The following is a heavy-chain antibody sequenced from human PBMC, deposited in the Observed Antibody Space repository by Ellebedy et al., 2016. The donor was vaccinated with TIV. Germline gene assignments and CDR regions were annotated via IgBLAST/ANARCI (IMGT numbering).Heavy chain of an antibody. D-gene: IGHD3-22*01. CDR1: GFTFSSYG. CDR3: ARDLDYYDSSGPPDY. V-gene: IGHV3-33*01. J-gene: IGHJ4*02. Sequence: GESLKISXAASGFTFSSYGMHWVRQAPGKGLEWVAVIWYDGSNKYYADSVKGRFTISRDNSKNTLYLQMNSLRAEDTAVYYCARDLDYYDSSGPPDYWGQGTLVTVSS. CDR2: IWYDGSNK.